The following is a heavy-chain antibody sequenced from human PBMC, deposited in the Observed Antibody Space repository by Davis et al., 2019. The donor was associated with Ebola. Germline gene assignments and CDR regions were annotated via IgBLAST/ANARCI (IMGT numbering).Heavy chain of an antibody. CDR1: GGSISSGGYS. V-gene: IGHV4-30-2*01. CDR2: IYHSGST. J-gene: IGHJ6*02. D-gene: IGHD5-12*01. Sequence: LRLSCAVSGGSISSGGYSWSWIRQPPGKGLEWIGYIYHSGSTYYNPALKSRVTISVDRSKNQFSLKLSSVTAADTAVYYCARDSRYSGYDSYYYGMDVWGQGTTVTVSS. CDR3: ARDSRYSGYDSYYYGMDV.